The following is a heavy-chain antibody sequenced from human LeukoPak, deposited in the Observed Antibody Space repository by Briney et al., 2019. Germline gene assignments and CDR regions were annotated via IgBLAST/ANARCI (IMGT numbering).Heavy chain of an antibody. CDR1: GYTFTSYY. CDR2: INPSGGST. D-gene: IGHD5-18*01. V-gene: IGHV1-46*01. Sequence: ASVKVSCKASGYTFTSYYMHWVRQAPGQGLEWMGIINPSGGSTSYAQKFQGRVTMTRDTSTSTVYMELSSLRSEDPAVYYCARDLYPTWIQLLGPFDYWGQGTLVTVSS. J-gene: IGHJ4*02. CDR3: ARDLYPTWIQLLGPFDY.